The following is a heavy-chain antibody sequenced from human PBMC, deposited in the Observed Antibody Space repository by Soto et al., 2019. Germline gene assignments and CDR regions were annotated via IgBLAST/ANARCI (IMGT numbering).Heavy chain of an antibody. Sequence: GASVKVSYKASGYTFNNYDIHWVRQAPGHGLEWMGWMNPNSGNTGYAQNFRGRVTMTQNTAIGTAYMELSSLRSDDTATYYCTRAYGAETFDFWGQGTRVTVSS. CDR2: MNPNSGNT. D-gene: IGHD3-10*01. CDR1: GYTFNNYD. V-gene: IGHV1-8*02. CDR3: TRAYGAETFDF. J-gene: IGHJ5*01.